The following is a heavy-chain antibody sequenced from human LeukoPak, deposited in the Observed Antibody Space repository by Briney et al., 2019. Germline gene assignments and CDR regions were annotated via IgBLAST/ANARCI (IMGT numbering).Heavy chain of an antibody. CDR3: ARKGFVESTGWRGAFDV. CDR2: LNDSGST. J-gene: IGHJ3*01. D-gene: IGHD2-8*02. Sequence: SETLSLTCDVYRGSFSGYFWSWIRQTPGKGLEWLGELNDSGSTNYNPSLKSRVTISVAVSKNQYSLRLTSVTAADTAVYYCARKGFVESTGWRGAFDVWGQGTMVTVSS. CDR1: RGSFSGYF. V-gene: IGHV4-34*01.